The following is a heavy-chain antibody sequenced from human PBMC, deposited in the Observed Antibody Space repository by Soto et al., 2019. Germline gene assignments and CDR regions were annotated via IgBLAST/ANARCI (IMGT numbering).Heavy chain of an antibody. V-gene: IGHV4-59*01. J-gene: IGHJ5*02. CDR1: GGSISSYY. CDR2: TYYSGST. Sequence: SETLSLTCTVSGGSISSYYWSWIRQPPGKGLEWIGYTYYSGSTNYNPSLKSRVTISVDTSKNQFSLKLTSVTAADTVVYYWARGSQGWFDPWGQGTLVTVSS. CDR3: ARGSQGWFDP.